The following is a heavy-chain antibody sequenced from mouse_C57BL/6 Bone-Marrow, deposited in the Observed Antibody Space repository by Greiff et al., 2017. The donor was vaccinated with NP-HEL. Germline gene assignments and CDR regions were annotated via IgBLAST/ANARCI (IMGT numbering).Heavy chain of an antibody. CDR2: IDPSDSYT. CDR3: ARGDYGSSYVSYWYFDV. Sequence: QVQLQQPGAELVMPGASVKLSCKASGYTFTSYWMHWVKQRPGQGLEWIGEIDPSDSYTNYNQKFKGKSTLTVDKSSSTAYMQLSSLTSEDSAVYYCARGDYGSSYVSYWYFDVWGTGTTVTVSS. CDR1: GYTFTSYW. V-gene: IGHV1-69*01. J-gene: IGHJ1*03. D-gene: IGHD1-1*01.